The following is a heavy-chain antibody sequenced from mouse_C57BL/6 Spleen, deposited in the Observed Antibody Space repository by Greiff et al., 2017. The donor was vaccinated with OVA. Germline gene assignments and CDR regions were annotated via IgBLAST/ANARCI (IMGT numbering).Heavy chain of an antibody. J-gene: IGHJ4*01. Sequence: EVKLQESGGGLVKPGGSLKLSCAASGFTFSDYGMHWVRQSPEKGLEWVAYISSGSSTIYYADTVKGRFTISRDNAKNTLFLQMTSLRSEDTAMYYCARPGLTGRVYAMDYWGQGTSVTVSS. CDR3: ARPGLTGRVYAMDY. V-gene: IGHV5-17*01. CDR2: ISSGSSTI. CDR1: GFTFSDYG. D-gene: IGHD4-1*01.